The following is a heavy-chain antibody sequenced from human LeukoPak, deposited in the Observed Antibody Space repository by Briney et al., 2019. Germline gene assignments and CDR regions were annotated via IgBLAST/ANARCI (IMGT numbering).Heavy chain of an antibody. CDR2: ISPGDSDI. V-gene: IGHV5-51*01. J-gene: IGHJ4*02. CDR1: GYIFTNYG. D-gene: IGHD3-10*01. CDR3: ARLGYYGSGSYYKVPSSPFDY. Sequence: GESLKISCQGSGYIFTNYGIGWVRQMPGKGLEWMGIISPGDSDIRYSPSFQGQVTISADKSISTAYLQWSSLKASDTAMYYCARLGYYGSGSYYKVPSSPFDYWGQGTLVTVSS.